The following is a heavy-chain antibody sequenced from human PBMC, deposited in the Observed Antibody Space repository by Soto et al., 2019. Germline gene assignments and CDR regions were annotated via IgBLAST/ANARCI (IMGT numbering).Heavy chain of an antibody. CDR2: IYYSGST. J-gene: IGHJ5*02. CDR3: ARRIATAASWFDP. V-gene: IGHV4-31*03. D-gene: IGHD6-25*01. CDR1: GGSISSGGYY. Sequence: SDTLSLTCTVSGGSISSGGYYWSWIRQHPGKGLEWIGYIYYSGSTYYNPSLKSRVTISVDTSKNQFSLKLSSLTAADTAVYYCARRIATAASWFDPWGQGTLVTVSS.